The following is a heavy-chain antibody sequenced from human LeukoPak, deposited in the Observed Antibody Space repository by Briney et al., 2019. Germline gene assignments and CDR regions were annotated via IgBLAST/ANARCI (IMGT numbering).Heavy chain of an antibody. Sequence: GGSLRLSCSASGFTFSTYAMHWVRQAPGRGLEYVSAISNNGHDTYYADSVKGRFTIARDNSKNTLYLQMSSLRAEDTAVFYCAKGGWLEYWGQGTLVTVCS. CDR2: ISNNGHDT. CDR3: AKGGWLEY. D-gene: IGHD6-19*01. V-gene: IGHV3-64D*09. CDR1: GFTFSTYA. J-gene: IGHJ4*02.